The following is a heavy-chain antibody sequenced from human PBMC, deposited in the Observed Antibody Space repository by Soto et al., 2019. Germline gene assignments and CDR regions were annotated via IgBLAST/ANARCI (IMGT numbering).Heavy chain of an antibody. D-gene: IGHD3-10*01. V-gene: IGHV3-49*03. Sequence: EVQLVESGGGLVQPGRSLRLSCTGSGFTFGDYFLNWIRRAPGKGLEWVGFIRSESYGGTTEYAASVKGRVTISRDDSKSIAYLQINSLKTEDTAVYYCTRVGAGYISGMDFWGQGTLVSVSS. CDR1: GFTFGDYF. J-gene: IGHJ4*02. CDR3: TRVGAGYISGMDF. CDR2: IRSESYGGTT.